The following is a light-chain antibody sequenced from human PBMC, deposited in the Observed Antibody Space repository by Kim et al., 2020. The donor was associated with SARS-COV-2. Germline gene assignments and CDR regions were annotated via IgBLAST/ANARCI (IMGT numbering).Light chain of an antibody. CDR3: QHYNRYSRT. Sequence: DIQMTQSPSTLSASVGDRVTITCRASQSISTWLAWYQQKPGKAPKLLIYKASSLESGVPSTFSGSGSGTEFTLTISSLQPDDFATYYCQHYNRYSRTSGQGTKVDIK. CDR2: KAS. V-gene: IGKV1-5*03. J-gene: IGKJ1*01. CDR1: QSISTW.